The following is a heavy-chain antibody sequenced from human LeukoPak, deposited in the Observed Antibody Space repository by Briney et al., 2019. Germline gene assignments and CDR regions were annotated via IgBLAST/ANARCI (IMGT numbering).Heavy chain of an antibody. J-gene: IGHJ5*02. CDR2: ICGSGGST. Sequence: GGSLRLSCAASGFTFSTYAMSWVRQAPGKGLEWVSAICGSGGSTYYADSVKGRFTISRDNSKNTLYLQMNSLRAEDTAVYYCAKVAALIFGVVITINWFDPWGQGTLVTVSS. D-gene: IGHD3-3*01. CDR3: AKVAALIFGVVITINWFDP. CDR1: GFTFSTYA. V-gene: IGHV3-23*01.